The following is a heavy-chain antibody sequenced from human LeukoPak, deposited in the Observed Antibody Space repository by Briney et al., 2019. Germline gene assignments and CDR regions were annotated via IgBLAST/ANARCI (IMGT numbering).Heavy chain of an antibody. CDR1: GFTVSSNY. J-gene: IGHJ4*02. CDR3: AASSSSKQPPFDY. Sequence: GGSLRPSCAASGFTVSSNYMSWVRQAPGKGLEWVSVIYSGGSTYYADSVKGRFTNSRDNSKNTLYLQMNSLRAEDTAVYYCAASSSSKQPPFDYWGQGTLVTVSS. D-gene: IGHD2-2*01. V-gene: IGHV3-53*01. CDR2: IYSGGST.